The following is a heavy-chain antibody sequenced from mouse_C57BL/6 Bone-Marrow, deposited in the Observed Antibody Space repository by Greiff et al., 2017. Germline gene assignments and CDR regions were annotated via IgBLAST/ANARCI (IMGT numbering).Heavy chain of an antibody. CDR3: ARQLRLLAFAY. D-gene: IGHD3-2*02. V-gene: IGHV1-81*01. J-gene: IGHJ3*01. CDR1: GYTFTSYG. Sequence: VQLQQSGAELARPGASVKLSCKASGYTFTSYGISWVKQRTGKGLEWIGEISPRSGNTYYNEKFKGKATLTADKSSSTAYMELRSLTSEDSAVYFCARQLRLLAFAYWGQGTLVTVSA. CDR2: ISPRSGNT.